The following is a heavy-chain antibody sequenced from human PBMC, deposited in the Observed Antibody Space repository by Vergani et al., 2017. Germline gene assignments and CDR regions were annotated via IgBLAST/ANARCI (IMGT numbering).Heavy chain of an antibody. CDR1: GGTFSSYT. D-gene: IGHD2-15*01. Sequence: QVQLVQSGAEVKKPGSSVKVSCKASGGTFSSYTISWVRQAPGQGLEWMGRIITILGIANYAQKFQGRVTITADKSTSTAYMELSSLRSEDTAVYYCARDRRGYCSGGSCSNWFDPWGQGTLVTVSS. J-gene: IGHJ5*02. V-gene: IGHV1-69*08. CDR3: ARDRRGYCSGGSCSNWFDP. CDR2: IITILGIA.